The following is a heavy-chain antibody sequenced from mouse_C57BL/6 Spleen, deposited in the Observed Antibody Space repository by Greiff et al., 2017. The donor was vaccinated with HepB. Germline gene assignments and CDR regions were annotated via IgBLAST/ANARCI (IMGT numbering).Heavy chain of an antibody. Sequence: EVQLVESGGGLVQPGGSMKLSCVASGFTFSNYWMNWVRQSPEKGLEWVAQIRLKSDNYATHYAESVKGRFTISRDDSKSSVYLQMNNLRAEDTGIYYCSSSYLFDYWGQGTTLTVSS. CDR3: SSSYLFDY. J-gene: IGHJ2*01. D-gene: IGHD1-1*01. V-gene: IGHV6-3*01. CDR2: IRLKSDNYAT. CDR1: GFTFSNYW.